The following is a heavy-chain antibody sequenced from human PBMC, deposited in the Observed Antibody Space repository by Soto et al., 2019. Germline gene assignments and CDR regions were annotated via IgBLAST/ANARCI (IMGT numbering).Heavy chain of an antibody. J-gene: IGHJ4*02. Sequence: ASVKVSCKASGYTFTSYYMHWVRQAPEQGLEWMGIINPSGGSTSYAQKFQGRVTMTRDTSTSTVYMELSSLRSEDTAVYYCARGRIVLVPAARSSDYFDYWGQGTLVTVSS. V-gene: IGHV1-46*01. CDR3: ARGRIVLVPAARSSDYFDY. CDR2: INPSGGST. D-gene: IGHD2-2*01. CDR1: GYTFTSYY.